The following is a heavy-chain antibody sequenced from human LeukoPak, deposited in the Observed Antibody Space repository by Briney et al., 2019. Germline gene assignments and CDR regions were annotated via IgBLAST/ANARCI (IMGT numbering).Heavy chain of an antibody. Sequence: PGRSLRLSCAASGFTFSSNWMSWVRQAPGKGLEWVANIKQDGSEKYYVDSVKGRFTISRDNAKNSLFLQMNSLRVEDTAVYYCARALHSSSSFWGQGTMVTVSS. V-gene: IGHV3-7*01. D-gene: IGHD6-6*01. CDR1: GFTFSSNW. CDR3: ARALHSSSSF. CDR2: IKQDGSEK. J-gene: IGHJ3*01.